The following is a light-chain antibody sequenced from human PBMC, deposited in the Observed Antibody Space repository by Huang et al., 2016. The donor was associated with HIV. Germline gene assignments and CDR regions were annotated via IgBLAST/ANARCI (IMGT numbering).Light chain of an antibody. CDR1: PGIGNS. CDR2: ATS. J-gene: IGKJ1*01. CDR3: QQYHTIPWT. Sequence: DIQMTQSPSSLSASVGDSVTITCRATPGIGNSLAWYQQKPGKAPMLLLYATSRLESGVPSRFSGSGSGTHYTLTINTLQPEDIGSYYCQQYHTIPWTFGQGTKVEVK. V-gene: IGKV1-NL1*01.